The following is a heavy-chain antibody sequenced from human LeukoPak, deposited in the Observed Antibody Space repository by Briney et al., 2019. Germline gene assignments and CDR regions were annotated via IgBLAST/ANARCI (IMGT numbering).Heavy chain of an antibody. CDR2: INHSGST. Sequence: PSETLSLTCAVYGGSFSGYYWSWIRQPPGKGLEWIGEINHSGSTNYNPSLKSRVTISVDTSKNQFSLKLSSVTAADTAVYYCARRVQGGDFWSGYYTFDYWGQGTLVTVSS. CDR3: ARRVQGGDFWSGYYTFDY. J-gene: IGHJ4*02. V-gene: IGHV4-34*01. D-gene: IGHD3-3*01. CDR1: GGSFSGYY.